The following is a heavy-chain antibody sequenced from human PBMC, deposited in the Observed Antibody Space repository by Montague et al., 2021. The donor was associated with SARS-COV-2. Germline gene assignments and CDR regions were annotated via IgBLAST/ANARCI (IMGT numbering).Heavy chain of an antibody. CDR1: RLPFNGYA. J-gene: IGHJ4*01. V-gene: IGHV3-30*04. CDR2: ISHDESNH. D-gene: IGHD1-26*01. CDR3: AREGYRSGSFYIDY. Sequence: SLRLSCAASRLPFNGYAMHWVRQAPGKGLEWLTFISHDESNHIYADSVKGRFTISRGNSKNTLYLQMDSLRPEDTAVYYCAREGYRSGSFYIDYWGQGTLVTVSS.